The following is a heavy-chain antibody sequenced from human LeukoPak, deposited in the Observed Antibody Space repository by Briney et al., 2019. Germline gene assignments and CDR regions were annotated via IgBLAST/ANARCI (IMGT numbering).Heavy chain of an antibody. CDR3: ARDWGYIVVVPAASVEAFDI. V-gene: IGHV1-69*13. CDR1: GGTFSSYA. J-gene: IGHJ3*02. Sequence: SVKVSCKASGGTFSSYAISWVRQAPGQGLEWMGGIIPIFGTANYAQKFQGRVTITADESTSTAYMELSSLRSEDTAVYYCARDWGYIVVVPAASVEAFDIWGRGTMVTVSS. CDR2: IIPIFGTA. D-gene: IGHD2-2*01.